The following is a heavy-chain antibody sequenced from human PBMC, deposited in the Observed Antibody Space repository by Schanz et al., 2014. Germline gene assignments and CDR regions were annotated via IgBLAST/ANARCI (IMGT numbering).Heavy chain of an antibody. V-gene: IGHV3-7*01. CDR2: IKPDGSEK. J-gene: IGHJ5*02. D-gene: IGHD2-2*01. Sequence: EVQLVESGGGLVQPGGSLRLTCAASGFTFSIHYMSWVRQAPGKGLEWVAKIKPDGSEKLYVDSVRGRFAVSRDNVKNSLYLQMNSLRAEDTAVYYCVREDIVVVPAATVWFDPWGQGTLVTVSS. CDR1: GFTFSIHY. CDR3: VREDIVVVPAATVWFDP.